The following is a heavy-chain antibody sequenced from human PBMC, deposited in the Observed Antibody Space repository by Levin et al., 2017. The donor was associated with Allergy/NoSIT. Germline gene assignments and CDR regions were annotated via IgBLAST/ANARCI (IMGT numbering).Heavy chain of an antibody. V-gene: IGHV3-74*01. CDR1: GFTLSSYY. J-gene: IGHJ4*02. CDR2: INSDGSSA. Sequence: GGSLRLSCAASGFTLSSYYTHWVRQAPGKGLVWVSRINSDGSSATYADSVKGRFTISRDNAKNTLHLQMNSLRAEDTAVYYCVELRYWTESSCYNWGQGTLVTVSS. D-gene: IGHD2-15*01. CDR3: VELRYWTESSCYN.